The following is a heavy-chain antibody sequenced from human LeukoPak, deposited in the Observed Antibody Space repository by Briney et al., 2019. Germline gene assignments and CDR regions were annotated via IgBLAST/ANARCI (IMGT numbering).Heavy chain of an antibody. CDR2: ISYDGSNK. D-gene: IGHD3-10*01. Sequence: GGSLRLSCAASGFTFSGYGMHWVRQAPGKGLEWVAVISYDGSNKYYADSVKGRFTISRDNSKNTLYLQMNSLRAEDTAVYYCAKDQGSGGPHDYWGQGTLVTVSS. CDR1: GFTFSGYG. CDR3: AKDQGSGGPHDY. J-gene: IGHJ4*02. V-gene: IGHV3-30*18.